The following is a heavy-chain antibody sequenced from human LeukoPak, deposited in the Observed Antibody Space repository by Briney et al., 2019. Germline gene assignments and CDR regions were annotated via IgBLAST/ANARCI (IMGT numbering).Heavy chain of an antibody. CDR2: FGTA. Sequence: FGTANYAQKFQGRVTITADESTSTAYMELSSLRSEDTAVYYCARPTTDSSGEYYYYGMDVWGQGTTVTVSS. V-gene: IGHV1-69*01. J-gene: IGHJ6*02. CDR3: ARPTTDSSGEYYYYGMDV. D-gene: IGHD6-25*01.